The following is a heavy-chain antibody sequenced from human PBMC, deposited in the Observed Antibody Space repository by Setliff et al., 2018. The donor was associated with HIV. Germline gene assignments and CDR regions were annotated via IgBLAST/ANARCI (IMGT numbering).Heavy chain of an antibody. CDR2: IKSKSDDGTT. D-gene: IGHD3-10*01. CDR3: TTGYYYGSGSPDY. CDR1: GFTFSNAW. J-gene: IGHJ4*02. V-gene: IGHV3-15*01. Sequence: GGSLRLSCAASGFTFSNAWMSWVRQAPGKGLEWVGRIKSKSDDGTTDYAAPVKGRFTISRDDSKNTLYLQMNSLKTEDTAVYYCTTGYYYGSGSPDYWGQGTPVTVS.